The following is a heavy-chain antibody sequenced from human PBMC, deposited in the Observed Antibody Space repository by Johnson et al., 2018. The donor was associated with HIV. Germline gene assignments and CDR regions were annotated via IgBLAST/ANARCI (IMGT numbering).Heavy chain of an antibody. V-gene: IGHV3-11*04. J-gene: IGHJ3*01. D-gene: IGHD3-3*01. CDR1: GFTFSDYS. CDR2: ISKSGSII. Sequence: QVQLVESGGGLVKPGGSLRLSCAASGFTFSDYSMTWIRQAPGKGLEWVSYISKSGSIIYYADSVKGRFTISRDNAKNSLYLQMNSLRAEDTAVYYCATTYDFWSGYFAFDFWGQGTMVTVSS. CDR3: ATTYDFWSGYFAFDF.